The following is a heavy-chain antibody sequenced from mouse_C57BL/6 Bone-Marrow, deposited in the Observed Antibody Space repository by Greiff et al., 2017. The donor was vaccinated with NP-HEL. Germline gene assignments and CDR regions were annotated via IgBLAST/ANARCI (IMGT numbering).Heavy chain of an antibody. Sequence: DVMLVESGGGLVQPKGSLKLSCAASGFSFNTYAMNWVRQAPGKGLEWVARIRSKSNNYATYYADSVKDRFTISRDDSESMLYLQMNTLKTEDTAMYYCVRPFGGYFEVWGTGTTVTVSS. J-gene: IGHJ1*03. CDR1: GFSFNTYA. CDR2: IRSKSNNYAT. CDR3: VRPFGGYFEV. V-gene: IGHV10-1*01.